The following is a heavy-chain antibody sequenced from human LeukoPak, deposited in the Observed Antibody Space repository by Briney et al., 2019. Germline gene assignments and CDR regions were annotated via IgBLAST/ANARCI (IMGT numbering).Heavy chain of an antibody. D-gene: IGHD2-15*01. CDR3: AKGRVVAATFDAFDI. V-gene: IGHV3-9*01. J-gene: IGHJ3*02. CDR2: ISWNSGSI. CDR1: GFTFDDYA. Sequence: GGSLRLSCAASGFTFDDYAMHWVRQAPGKGLEWVSGISWNSGSIDYADSVKGRFTISRDNAKNSLYLQMNSLRAEDTALYYCAKGRVVAATFDAFDIWGQGTMVTVSS.